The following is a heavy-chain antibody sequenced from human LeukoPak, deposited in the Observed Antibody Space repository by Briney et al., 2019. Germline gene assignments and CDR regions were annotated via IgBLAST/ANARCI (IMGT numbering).Heavy chain of an antibody. CDR1: GDSLGDYY. Sequence: SETLSLTCTVSGDSLGDYYWSWIRQPPGKGLEWIGYIHSSGNTNYNPALERRVTISVDTSKNQFYLKLTSVSTADTAVYYCARRFLLTYGHAFVLWGQGTLVTVSS. D-gene: IGHD3-10*01. CDR3: ARRFLLTYGHAFVL. V-gene: IGHV4-59*01. CDR2: IHSSGNT. J-gene: IGHJ3*01.